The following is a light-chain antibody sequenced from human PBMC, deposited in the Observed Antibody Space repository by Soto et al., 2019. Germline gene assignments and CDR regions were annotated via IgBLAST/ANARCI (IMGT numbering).Light chain of an antibody. CDR2: SSY. J-gene: IGLJ1*01. Sequence: QSVLTQPPSVSGAPGQRVTISCTGSSSNIGAGYDVHWFQQLPGTAPKLLIYSSYNRPSGVPDRFSGSKSGTSASLAITGLQAEDEADFYCQSYATSLSGYVFGTGTKVTVL. CDR1: SSNIGAGYD. CDR3: QSYATSLSGYV. V-gene: IGLV1-40*01.